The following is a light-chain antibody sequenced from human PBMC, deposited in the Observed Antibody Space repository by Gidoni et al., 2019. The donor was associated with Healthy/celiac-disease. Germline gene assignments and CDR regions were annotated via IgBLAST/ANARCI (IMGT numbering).Light chain of an antibody. J-gene: IGKJ3*01. CDR1: QSVSSY. Sequence: EIVFTQSPATLSLSPGERATLSCRASQSVSSYLAWYQQKPGQAPRLLIYDASNRATGIPARFSGSGSGTDCTLTISSLEPEDFAVYYGQQRSNWPTFGPGTKVDIK. CDR2: DAS. CDR3: QQRSNWPT. V-gene: IGKV3-11*01.